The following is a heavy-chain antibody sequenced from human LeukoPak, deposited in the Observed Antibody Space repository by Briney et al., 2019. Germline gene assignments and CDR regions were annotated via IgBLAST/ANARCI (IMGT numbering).Heavy chain of an antibody. V-gene: IGHV1-46*03. CDR3: ARATWELLDYYYMDV. D-gene: IGHD1-26*01. CDR1: GYTFTSYY. J-gene: IGHJ6*03. Sequence: ASVKVSCKASGYTFTSYYMHWVLQAPGQGLEWMGIINPSGGSTSYAQKFQGRVTMTRDTSTSTVYMELSSLRSEDTAVYYCARATWELLDYYYMDVWGKGTTVTVSS. CDR2: INPSGGST.